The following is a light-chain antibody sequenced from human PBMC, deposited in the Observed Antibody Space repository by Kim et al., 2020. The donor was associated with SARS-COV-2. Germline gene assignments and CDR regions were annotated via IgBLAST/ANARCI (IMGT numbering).Light chain of an antibody. CDR1: KLGDKY. J-gene: IGLJ2*01. CDR3: QAWDSSTVV. Sequence: VSPGQTASITCSGDKLGDKYACWYQQKPGQSPVLVLYQDSKRPSGIPEQFSGSNSGNTATLTISGTQAMDEADYYCQAWDSSTVVFGGGTQLTVL. CDR2: QDS. V-gene: IGLV3-1*01.